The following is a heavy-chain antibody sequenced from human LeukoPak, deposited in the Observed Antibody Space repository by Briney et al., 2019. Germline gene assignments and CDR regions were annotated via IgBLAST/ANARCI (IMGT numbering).Heavy chain of an antibody. CDR2: IYPVDSDI. D-gene: IGHD3-10*01. CDR1: GYSFANFW. Sequence: GESLKISCKASGYSFANFWIGWVRQMPGKGLEWMGIIYPVDSDIRYSPSFQGQVTISADNSIRTAYLQWSSPKASDTAIYYCARHAPEVVRGTYHYYYGMDVWGQGTTVTVSS. V-gene: IGHV5-51*01. CDR3: ARHAPEVVRGTYHYYYGMDV. J-gene: IGHJ6*02.